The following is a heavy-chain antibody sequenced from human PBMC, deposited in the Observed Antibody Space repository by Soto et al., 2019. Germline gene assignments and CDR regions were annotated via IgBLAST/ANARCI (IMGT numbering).Heavy chain of an antibody. D-gene: IGHD3-10*01. CDR3: ARAFYDGSGTRGYYYYMDV. J-gene: IGHJ6*03. Sequence: EVQLVESGGGLVKPGGSLRLSCAASGFTFSSYSMNWVRQAPGKGLEWVSSISSSSRYIYYADSVKGRFTISRDNAKNSLYLQMNSLRAEDTAVYYCARAFYDGSGTRGYYYYMDVWGKGTTVTVSS. CDR2: ISSSSRYI. CDR1: GFTFSSYS. V-gene: IGHV3-21*01.